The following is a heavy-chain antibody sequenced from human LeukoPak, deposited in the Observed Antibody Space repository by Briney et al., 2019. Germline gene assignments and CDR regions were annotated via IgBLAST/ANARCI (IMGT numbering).Heavy chain of an antibody. CDR1: GFTFSSYA. CDR3: AKVGAIRSDYYYYMDV. V-gene: IGHV3-23*01. CDR2: ISGSGGST. Sequence: GGSLRLSCAASGFTFSSYAMSWVRQAPGKGLEWVSAISGSGGSTYYADSVKGRFTISRDNSKNTLYLQMNSLRAEDTAVYYCAKVGAIRSDYYYYMDVWGKGTTVTVSS. J-gene: IGHJ6*03. D-gene: IGHD5-12*01.